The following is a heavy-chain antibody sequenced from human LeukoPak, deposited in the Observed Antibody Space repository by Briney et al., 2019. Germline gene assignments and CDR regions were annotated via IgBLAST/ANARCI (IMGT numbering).Heavy chain of an antibody. CDR1: GFTFSSYS. J-gene: IGHJ3*02. CDR2: ISSSSSYI. CDR3: ARDIGGNRPLDAFDI. V-gene: IGHV3-21*01. D-gene: IGHD4-23*01. Sequence: GSLRLSCAASGFTFSSYSMNWVRQAPGKGLEWVSSISSSSSYIYYADSVKGRFTISRDNAKNSLYLQMNSLRAEDTAVYYCARDIGGNRPLDAFDIWGQGTMVTVSS.